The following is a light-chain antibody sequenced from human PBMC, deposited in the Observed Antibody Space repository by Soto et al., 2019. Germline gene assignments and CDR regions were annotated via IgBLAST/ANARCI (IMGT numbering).Light chain of an antibody. CDR2: DVR. CDR3: TSCTSSSTLYV. J-gene: IGLJ1*01. CDR1: SSDVGGYNY. V-gene: IGLV2-14*01. Sequence: QSALTQPASVSGSPGQSITISCTGTSSDVGGYNYVSWYQQHPGKAPKLMIYDVRNRASGASNRFSGSKSGNTASLTISGLQAEDEADYYCTSCTSSSTLYVFGTGTKLTVL.